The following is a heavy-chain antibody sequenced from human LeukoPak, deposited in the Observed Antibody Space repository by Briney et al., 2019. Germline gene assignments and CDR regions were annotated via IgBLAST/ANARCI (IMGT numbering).Heavy chain of an antibody. J-gene: IGHJ3*02. CDR2: IYHSGST. D-gene: IGHD3-10*01. CDR1: GGSIYSVGYY. V-gene: IGHV4-30-2*01. Sequence: QPSQTLSLTCTIPGGSIYSVGYYWSWIRQPPGKGLEWIGYIYHSGSTYYNPSLKSRVTISVDISNNQFSLKLTSVTASDTAMYYCARDYYGSGNDAFDIWGQGTMVTVSS. CDR3: ARDYYGSGNDAFDI.